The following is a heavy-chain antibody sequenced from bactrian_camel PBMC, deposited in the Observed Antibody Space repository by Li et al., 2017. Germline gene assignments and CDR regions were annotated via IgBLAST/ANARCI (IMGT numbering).Heavy chain of an antibody. CDR2: LSPASTSV. J-gene: IGHJ6*01. Sequence: QLVESGGGSVQPGGSLRLSCAASGFTFSAAWMHWLRQGPGQGLNVIASLSPASTSVDYADSVKGRFTISRDNAKNTVYLQLNGLKPEDTAVYYCVRNPDDNNWYYFGYWGQGTQVTVS. CDR1: GFTFSAAW. CDR3: VRNPDDNNWYYFGY. V-gene: IGHV3S25*01. D-gene: IGHD6*01.